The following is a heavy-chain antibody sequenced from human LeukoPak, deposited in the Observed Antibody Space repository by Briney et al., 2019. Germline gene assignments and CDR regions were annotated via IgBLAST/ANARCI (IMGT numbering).Heavy chain of an antibody. D-gene: IGHD5-12*01. CDR2: ISWNSGSI. V-gene: IGHV3-9*01. Sequence: PGRSLRLSCAASGFTFDDYAMHWVRQAPGKGLEWVSGISWNSGSIGYADSVKGRFTISRDNVKNSLYLQMNSLRAEDTALYYCAKDKLDIVATITIGYFDYWGQGTLVTVSS. J-gene: IGHJ4*02. CDR1: GFTFDDYA. CDR3: AKDKLDIVATITIGYFDY.